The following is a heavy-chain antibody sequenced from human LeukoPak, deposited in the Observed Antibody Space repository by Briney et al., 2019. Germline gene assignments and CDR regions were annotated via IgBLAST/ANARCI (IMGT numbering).Heavy chain of an antibody. Sequence: PGGSLRLSCAASGFTVSSNYMSWVRQAPGEGLEWVSVIYSGGSTYYADSVKGRFTISRHNSKNTLYLQMNSLRAEDTAVYYCARLLRSEIDIWGQGTMVTVSS. CDR3: ARLLRSEIDI. J-gene: IGHJ3*02. CDR2: IYSGGST. D-gene: IGHD5-12*01. CDR1: GFTVSSNY. V-gene: IGHV3-53*04.